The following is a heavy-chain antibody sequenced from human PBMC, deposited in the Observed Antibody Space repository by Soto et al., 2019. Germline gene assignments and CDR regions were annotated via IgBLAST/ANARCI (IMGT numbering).Heavy chain of an antibody. D-gene: IGHD3-3*01. Sequence: GGSLRLSCAASGFTFSSYSMNWVRQAPGKGLEWVSAISGSGGSTYYADSVKGRFTISRDNSKNTLYLQMNSLRAEDTAVYYCAKKMNDFWSGYYAFDIWGQGTMVTVSS. J-gene: IGHJ3*02. V-gene: IGHV3-23*01. CDR2: ISGSGGST. CDR3: AKKMNDFWSGYYAFDI. CDR1: GFTFSSYS.